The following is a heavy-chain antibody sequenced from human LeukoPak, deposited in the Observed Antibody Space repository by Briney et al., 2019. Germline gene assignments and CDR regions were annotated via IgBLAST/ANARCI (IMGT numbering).Heavy chain of an antibody. CDR3: ASQGVVTAGGYFDY. CDR1: GFTFSSYW. J-gene: IGHJ4*02. Sequence: PGGSLRLSCVASGFTFSSYWMSWVRQAPGKGLEWVANIKQDGSEKYHVDSVKGRFTISRDNAKNSLYLEMNSLRAEDTAVYYCASQGVVTAGGYFDYWGQGTLVTVSS. CDR2: IKQDGSEK. D-gene: IGHD4-23*01. V-gene: IGHV3-7*01.